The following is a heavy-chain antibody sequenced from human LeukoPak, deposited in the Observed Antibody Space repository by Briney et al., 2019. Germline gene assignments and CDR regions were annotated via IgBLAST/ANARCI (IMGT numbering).Heavy chain of an antibody. J-gene: IGHJ6*02. CDR2: ISYDGSNK. D-gene: IGHD4-17*01. CDR1: GFTFSSYG. Sequence: GRSLRLSCAASGFTFSSYGMHWVRQAPGKGLEWVAVISYDGSNKYYADSVKGRFTISRDNSKNTLYLQMNSLRAEDTAVYYCAKDRATVTYYYDYGMDVWGQGTTVTVSS. V-gene: IGHV3-30*18. CDR3: AKDRATVTYYYDYGMDV.